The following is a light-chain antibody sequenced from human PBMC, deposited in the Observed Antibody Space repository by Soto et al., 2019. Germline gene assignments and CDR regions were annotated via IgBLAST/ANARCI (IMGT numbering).Light chain of an antibody. CDR3: RPYTSRSPYV. V-gene: IGLV2-14*01. J-gene: IGLJ1*01. CDR2: EVS. Sequence: QSVLTQPASVSGSPGQSITISCTGTSSDVGGYNYVSWYQQHPGKAPKLMIFEVSNRPSGVSDRFSGSKSANTASLIISGLQSEDGADYYCRPYTSRSPYVFGPGPKLPAL. CDR1: SSDVGGYNY.